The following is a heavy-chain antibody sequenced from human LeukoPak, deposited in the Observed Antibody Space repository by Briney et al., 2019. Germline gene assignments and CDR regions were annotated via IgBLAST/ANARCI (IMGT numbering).Heavy chain of an antibody. V-gene: IGHV1-69*01. CDR3: ARTPGRDYDFWSGYPLYYFDY. J-gene: IGHJ4*02. CDR2: IIPIFGTA. Sequence: SVKVSCKASGGTFSSYAISWVRQAPGQGLEWMGGIIPIFGTANYAQKFQGRVTITADESTSTAYMELSSLRSEDTAVYYCARTPGRDYDFWSGYPLYYFDYWGQGTLVTVSS. CDR1: GGTFSSYA. D-gene: IGHD3-3*01.